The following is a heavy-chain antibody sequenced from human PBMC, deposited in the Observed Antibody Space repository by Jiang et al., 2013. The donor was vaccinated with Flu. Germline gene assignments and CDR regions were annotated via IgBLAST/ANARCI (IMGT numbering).Heavy chain of an antibody. CDR2: IIPILGIA. CDR3: ARDGSGPVDCSGGSCQLGDFQH. J-gene: IGHJ1*01. Sequence: SGAEVKKPGSSVKVSCKASGGTFSSYAISWVRQAPGQGLEWMGRIIPILGIANYAQKFQGRVTITADKSTSTAYMELSSLRSEDTAVYYCARDGSGPVDCSGGSCQLGDFQHWGQGTLVTVSS. V-gene: IGHV1-69*04. D-gene: IGHD2-15*01. CDR1: GGTFSSYA.